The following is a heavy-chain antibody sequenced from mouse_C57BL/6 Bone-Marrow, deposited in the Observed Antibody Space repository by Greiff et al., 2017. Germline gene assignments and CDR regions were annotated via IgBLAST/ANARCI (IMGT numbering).Heavy chain of an antibody. CDR2: IAPEDGET. V-gene: IGHV14-2*01. J-gene: IGHJ2*01. CDR3: ARTPLSDYDVPHYFDY. Sequence: VQLQQSGAELVKPGASVKLSCTASGFNIKDYYMHWVKQRTEQGLEWIGRIAPEDGETKYAPKFQGKATITADTSSNTAYLQLSSLTSEDTAVYYCARTPLSDYDVPHYFDYWGQGTTLTVSS. D-gene: IGHD2-4*01. CDR1: GFNIKDYY.